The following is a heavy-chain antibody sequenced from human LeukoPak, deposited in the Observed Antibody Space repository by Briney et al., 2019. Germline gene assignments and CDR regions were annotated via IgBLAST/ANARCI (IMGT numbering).Heavy chain of an antibody. J-gene: IGHJ4*02. D-gene: IGHD3-22*01. CDR2: INPNSGGT. Sequence: ASVKVSCKXSGYTFTDYYMHWVRQAPRQGLEWMGRINPNSGGTNYAQKFQGRVTMTRDTSISTASMELSSLRSDDTAVYYCTRSDYDTSGEFDYWGQGTLVTVSS. CDR3: TRSDYDTSGEFDY. V-gene: IGHV1-2*06. CDR1: GYTFTDYY.